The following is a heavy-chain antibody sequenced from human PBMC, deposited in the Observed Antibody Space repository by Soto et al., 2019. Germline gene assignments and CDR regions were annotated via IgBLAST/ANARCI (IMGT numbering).Heavy chain of an antibody. CDR1: GFIFSTYA. CDR2: SAYTT. J-gene: IGHJ3*01. Sequence: VHLLESGGGLVQPGGSLRLSCEASGFIFSTYAMAWVRQAPGQGLEWVASSAYTTFHADSVKGRFTISGDNSKNTLYLQMNNLKGEDTAMYYCVKGGIAAAHGFDFWGQGTMVTVFS. V-gene: IGHV3-23*05. D-gene: IGHD6-25*01. CDR3: VKGGIAAAHGFDF.